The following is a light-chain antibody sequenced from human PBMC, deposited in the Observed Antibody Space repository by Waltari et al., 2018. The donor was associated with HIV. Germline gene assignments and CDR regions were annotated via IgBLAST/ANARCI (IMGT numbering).Light chain of an antibody. CDR3: SSYAGSNNLGV. CDR1: SSAVGGYNY. V-gene: IGLV2-8*01. CDR2: EVS. J-gene: IGLJ2*01. Sequence: QSALTQPPSASGSPGQSVTISCTGTSSAVGGYNYVSWYQQHPAKAPKLMIYEVSKRPSGVSDRFSGSMSGNTASRTVSGLQAEDEADYYCSSYAGSNNLGVFGGGTKLTVL.